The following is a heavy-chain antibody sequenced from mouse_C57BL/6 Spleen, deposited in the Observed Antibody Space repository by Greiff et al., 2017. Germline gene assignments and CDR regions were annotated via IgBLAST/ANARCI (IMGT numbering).Heavy chain of an antibody. Sequence: EVKLVESGPGLAKPSQTLSLSCSVSGYSITSYYWYWIRQFPGNKLEYMGYISYSGSTYYNPSLKSRISRTGDTYNNRYFLQLNSVTTEDTATYYCAKKTAEWDNFDYWGQGTTLTVSS. CDR1: GYSITSYY. J-gene: IGHJ2*01. CDR2: ISYSGST. D-gene: IGHD3-2*01. CDR3: AKKTAEWDNFDY. V-gene: IGHV3-8*01.